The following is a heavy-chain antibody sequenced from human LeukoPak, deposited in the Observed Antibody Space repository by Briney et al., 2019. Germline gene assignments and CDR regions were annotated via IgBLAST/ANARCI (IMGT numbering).Heavy chain of an antibody. CDR3: ARGGSRGRFGSGSLNNWFDP. D-gene: IGHD3-10*01. CDR1: GGSISSYY. Sequence: SETLSLTCTVSGGSISSYYWSWIRQPPGKGLEWIGEINHSGSTNYNPSLKSRVTISVDTSKNQFSLKLSSVTAADTAVYYCARGGSRGRFGSGSLNNWFDPWGQGTLVTVSS. CDR2: INHSGST. J-gene: IGHJ5*02. V-gene: IGHV4-34*01.